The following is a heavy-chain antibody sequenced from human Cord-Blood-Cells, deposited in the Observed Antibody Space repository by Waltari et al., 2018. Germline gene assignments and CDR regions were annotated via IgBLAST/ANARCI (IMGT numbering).Heavy chain of an antibody. D-gene: IGHD2-2*01. V-gene: IGHV4-34*01. CDR2: INHSGIT. J-gene: IGHJ6*02. Sequence: QVQLQQWGAGLLKPSETLSLTCAVYGGSFSGYYWSWIRQPPGKGLEWIGEINHSGITNYNPSLKSRVTISVDTSKNQFYLKLSSVTAADTAVYYCARGWRYCSSTSCYYYYGMDVWGQGTTVTVSS. CDR3: ARGWRYCSSTSCYYYYGMDV. CDR1: GGSFSGYY.